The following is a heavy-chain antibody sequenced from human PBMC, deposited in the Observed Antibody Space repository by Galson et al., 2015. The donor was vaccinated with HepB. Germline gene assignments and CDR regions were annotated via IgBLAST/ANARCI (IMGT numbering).Heavy chain of an antibody. V-gene: IGHV3-23*01. CDR3: AKGSVSAGSTKYYYDSSGYYGDY. CDR1: GFTFSSYA. D-gene: IGHD3-22*01. Sequence: SLRLSCAASGFTFSSYAMSWVRQAPGKGLEWVSAISGSGGSTYYADSVKGRFTISRDNSKNTLYLQMNSLRAEDTAVYYCAKGSVSAGSTKYYYDSSGYYGDYWGQGTLVTVSS. J-gene: IGHJ4*02. CDR2: ISGSGGST.